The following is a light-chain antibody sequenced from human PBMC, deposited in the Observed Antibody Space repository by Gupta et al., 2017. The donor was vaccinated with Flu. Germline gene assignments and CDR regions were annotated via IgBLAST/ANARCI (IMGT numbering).Light chain of an antibody. Sequence: QSLLTQPPSVSAAPGQKVTISCSGSSSNIGNNYLSWYQQVPGTAPKLLIYENVKGPSGIPDRFSGSKSGTSATLGITGLQTGDAANYYCGTWDSSLNTWLFGGGTKLTVL. CDR1: SSNIGNNY. CDR2: ENV. J-gene: IGLJ2*01. V-gene: IGLV1-51*02. CDR3: GTWDSSLNTWL.